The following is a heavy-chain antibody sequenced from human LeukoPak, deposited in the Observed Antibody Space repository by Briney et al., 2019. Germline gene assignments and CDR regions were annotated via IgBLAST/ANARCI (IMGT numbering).Heavy chain of an antibody. D-gene: IGHD3/OR15-3a*01. CDR1: GFTFSSYA. CDR2: MSGGGSSA. J-gene: IGHJ4*02. V-gene: IGHV3-23*01. Sequence: GGSLRLSCAAPGFTFSSYAMSWVRQAPGKGLEWVSAMSGGGSSAYYTDSVKGRFTISRDNSKNTLYLQMSSLRAEDTAIYYCAKHFSRSKDCSDYWGQGTLVTVSS. CDR3: AKHFSRSKDCSDY.